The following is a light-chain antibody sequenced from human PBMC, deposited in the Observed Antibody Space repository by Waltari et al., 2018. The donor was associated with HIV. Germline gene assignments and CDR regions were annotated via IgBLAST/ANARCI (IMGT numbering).Light chain of an antibody. CDR1: QNINSW. J-gene: IGKJ1*01. V-gene: IGKV1-5*03. CDR3: QQYNTFST. CDR2: KAS. Sequence: DIQMTQSPSTLSASVGDRVTINCRASQNINSWLAWYQQKPGKAPKLLIYKASSLESGVPSRFSGSRSGTEFTLTISSLQPDDFATYYCQQYNTFSTFGQGTKVEIK.